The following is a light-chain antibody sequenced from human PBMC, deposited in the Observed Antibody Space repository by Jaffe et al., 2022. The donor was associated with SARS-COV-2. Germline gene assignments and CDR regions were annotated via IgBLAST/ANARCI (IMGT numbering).Light chain of an antibody. Sequence: QSALTQPPSASGSPGQSVTISCTGTSSDVGGYNYVSWYQHHPGKAPKLVVYEVTKRPSGVPDRFSGSKSGNTASLTVSGLQAEDEAEYYCTSYTASNNVVFGGGTKLTVL. CDR2: EVT. J-gene: IGLJ2*01. V-gene: IGLV2-8*01. CDR1: SSDVGGYNY. CDR3: TSYTASNNVV.